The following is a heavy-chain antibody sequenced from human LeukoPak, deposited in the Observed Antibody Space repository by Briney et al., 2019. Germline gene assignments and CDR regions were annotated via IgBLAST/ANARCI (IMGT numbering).Heavy chain of an antibody. CDR3: ARDRPSLRYYYYMDV. J-gene: IGHJ6*03. V-gene: IGHV1-18*01. Sequence: ASVKVSCKASGYTFTSYGISWVRQAPGQGLEWMGWISAYNGNTNYAQKLQGRVTMTTDTSTSTAYMELRSLRSDDTAAYYCARDRPSLRYYYYMDVWGKGTTVTVSS. D-gene: IGHD2-21*02. CDR1: GYTFTSYG. CDR2: ISAYNGNT.